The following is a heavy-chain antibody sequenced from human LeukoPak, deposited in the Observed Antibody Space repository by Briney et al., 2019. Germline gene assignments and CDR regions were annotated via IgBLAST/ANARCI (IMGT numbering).Heavy chain of an antibody. J-gene: IGHJ4*02. CDR2: IIPIFGTA. CDR3: ARRRNYLSHFDY. Sequence: SVKVSCKASGGTFSSYAISWVRQAPGQGLEWMGGIIPIFGTANYAQKFQGRVTITTDESTSTAYMELSSLRSEDTAVYYCARRRNYLSHFDYWGQGTLVTVSS. V-gene: IGHV1-69*05. D-gene: IGHD1-7*01. CDR1: GGTFSSYA.